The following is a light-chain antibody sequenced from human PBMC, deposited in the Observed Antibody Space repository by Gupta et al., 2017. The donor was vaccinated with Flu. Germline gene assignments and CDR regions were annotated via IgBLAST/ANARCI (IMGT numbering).Light chain of an antibody. J-gene: IGKJ1*01. CDR1: QGISSY. V-gene: IGKV1-27*01. CDR3: QKYNSVSLA. CDR2: AAS. Sequence: DIQMTQSPSSLSASVGDRVTITCRASQGISSYVAWYQQKPGKVPKLLIYAASTLQSGVPSRFSGSGSGTDFTLTISSLQPEDVATYYCQKYNSVSLAFGQGTKVEIK.